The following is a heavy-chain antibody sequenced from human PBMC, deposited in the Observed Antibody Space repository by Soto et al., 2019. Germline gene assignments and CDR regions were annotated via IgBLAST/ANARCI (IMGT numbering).Heavy chain of an antibody. D-gene: IGHD3-22*01. J-gene: IGHJ4*02. CDR3: ARDGYYYDSSGYSPAY. Sequence: GASLKVSCKASGYTFTSYYMAWVRQAPGQGLEWMGIINPSGGSTSYAQKFQGRVTMTRDTSTSTVYMELSSLRSEDTAVYYCARDGYYYDSSGYSPAYWRQGTLDTVSS. CDR1: GYTFTSYY. CDR2: INPSGGST. V-gene: IGHV1-46*01.